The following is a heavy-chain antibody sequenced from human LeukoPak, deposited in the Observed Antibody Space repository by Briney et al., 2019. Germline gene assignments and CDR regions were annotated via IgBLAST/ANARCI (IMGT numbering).Heavy chain of an antibody. CDR1: GFIFSNYG. CDR2: IRFDGSEK. CDR3: AKDRTSGGSCFDS. J-gene: IGHJ4*02. V-gene: IGHV3-30*02. D-gene: IGHD6-13*01. Sequence: QTGGSLRLSCAASGFIFSNYGMHWVRQAPGRGLEWVALIRFDGSEKYYADSVKGRFTISRDNSKNTFYLQMNSLRAEDTAVYYCAKDRTSGGSCFDSWGRGTLVTVSS.